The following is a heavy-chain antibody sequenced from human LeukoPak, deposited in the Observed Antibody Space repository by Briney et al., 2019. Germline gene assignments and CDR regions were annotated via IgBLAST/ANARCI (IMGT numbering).Heavy chain of an antibody. Sequence: PSQTLSLTCTVSGGSISSGGYYWSWIRQPPGKGLEWIGYIYHSGSTYYNPSLKSRVTISVDRSKNQFSLKLSSVTAAGTAVYYCARRGVGIAAPVDYWGQGTLVTVSS. CDR2: IYHSGST. CDR3: ARRGVGIAAPVDY. D-gene: IGHD6-13*01. J-gene: IGHJ4*02. V-gene: IGHV4-30-2*01. CDR1: GGSISSGGYY.